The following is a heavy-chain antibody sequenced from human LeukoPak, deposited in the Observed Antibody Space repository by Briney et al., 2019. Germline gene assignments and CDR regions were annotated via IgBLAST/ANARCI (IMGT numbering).Heavy chain of an antibody. D-gene: IGHD3-16*01. V-gene: IGHV1-46*01. J-gene: IGHJ5*02. CDR2: INPSGGST. Sequence: ASVKVSCKASGYTFRNYCVHWVRQAPGQGLEWMGVINPSGGSTNYAQKFQGRVTMTRDTSPSTVYMELSSLSSEDTYVYYCARDFTATTFRGCFDPWGQGTMVSVSS. CDR1: GYTFRNYC. CDR3: ARDFTATTFRGCFDP.